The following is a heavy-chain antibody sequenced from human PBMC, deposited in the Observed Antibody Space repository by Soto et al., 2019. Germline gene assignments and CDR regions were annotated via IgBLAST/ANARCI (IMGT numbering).Heavy chain of an antibody. CDR2: ISAYNGNT. CDR3: GRDAQGVFLHY. Sequence: QVQLVQSGAEVKKPGASVKVSCKASGYTFTSYGISWVRQAPGQGLEGMGWISAYNGNTNYAQKLQGRVTMTSETSTITASMERRSLRDDDTAVYSCGRDAQGVFLHYWGQGTLVTVSS. D-gene: IGHD3-16*01. V-gene: IGHV1-18*01. CDR1: GYTFTSYG. J-gene: IGHJ4*02.